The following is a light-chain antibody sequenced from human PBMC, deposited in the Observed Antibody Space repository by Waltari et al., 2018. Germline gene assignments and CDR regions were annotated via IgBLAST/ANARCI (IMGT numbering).Light chain of an antibody. Sequence: IQMTKSPSTLSASVRDRVTINCRASQSISSWLAWYQQKPGKAPKLLIYKASSLESGVPSRFSGSGSGTEFTLTISSLQPDDFATYYCQQYNSYSPVTFGQGTKLEIK. CDR2: KAS. J-gene: IGKJ2*01. CDR1: QSISSW. CDR3: QQYNSYSPVT. V-gene: IGKV1-5*03.